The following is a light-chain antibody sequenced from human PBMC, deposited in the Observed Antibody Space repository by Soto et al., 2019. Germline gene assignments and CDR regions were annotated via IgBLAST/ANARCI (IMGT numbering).Light chain of an antibody. Sequence: QSVLTQPPSASGTPGQRVTISCSGSSSNIGSNTVNWYQQLPGTAPKLLIYSNNQRPSGVPDRFSGSKSGTSASLAISGLQSEAEADYYCAAWDDSLNGVVFGGETKLTVL. V-gene: IGLV1-44*01. CDR3: AAWDDSLNGVV. CDR1: SSNIGSNT. CDR2: SNN. J-gene: IGLJ2*01.